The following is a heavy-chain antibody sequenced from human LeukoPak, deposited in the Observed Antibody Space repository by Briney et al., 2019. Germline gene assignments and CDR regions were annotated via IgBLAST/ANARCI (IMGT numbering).Heavy chain of an antibody. J-gene: IGHJ4*02. Sequence: ASETLSLTCTVSGGSISSSSYYWGWIRQPPGKGLEWIGSIYYSGSTYYNPSLKSRVTISVDTSKNQFSLKLSSVTAADTAVYYCARLAGNRYSSGWYRGGVSSGADYWGQGTLVTVSS. CDR2: IYYSGST. CDR3: ARLAGNRYSSGWYRGGVSSGADY. CDR1: GGSISSSSYY. D-gene: IGHD6-19*01. V-gene: IGHV4-39*07.